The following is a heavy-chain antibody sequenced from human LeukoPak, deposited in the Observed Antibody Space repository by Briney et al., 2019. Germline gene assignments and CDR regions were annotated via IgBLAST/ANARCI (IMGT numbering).Heavy chain of an antibody. CDR2: IKQDGSEK. CDR1: GFTFSSYG. CDR3: ARDDLVITTE. J-gene: IGHJ4*02. Sequence: GGSLRLSCAASGFTFSSYGMSWVRQAPGKGLEWVANIKQDGSEKYYVDSVKGRFTISRDNAKNSLYLQMNSLRAEDTAVYYCARDDLVITTEWGQGTLVTVSS. V-gene: IGHV3-7*01. D-gene: IGHD3-22*01.